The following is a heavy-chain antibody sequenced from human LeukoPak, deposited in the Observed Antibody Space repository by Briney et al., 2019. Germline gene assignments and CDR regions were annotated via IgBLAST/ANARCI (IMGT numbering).Heavy chain of an antibody. Sequence: ASVKVSCKVSGYTLTELSMHWVRQAPGKGLEWMGGSDPEDGETIYAQKFQGRVTMTEDTSTDTAYMELSSLRSEDTAVYYCATVGRWSTVVTASFDYWGQGTLVTVSS. J-gene: IGHJ4*02. CDR3: ATVGRWSTVVTASFDY. CDR1: GYTLTELS. V-gene: IGHV1-24*01. CDR2: SDPEDGET. D-gene: IGHD4-23*01.